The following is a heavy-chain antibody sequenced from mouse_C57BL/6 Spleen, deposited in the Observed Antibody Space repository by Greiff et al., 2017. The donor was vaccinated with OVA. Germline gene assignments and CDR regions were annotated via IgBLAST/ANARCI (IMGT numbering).Heavy chain of an antibody. V-gene: IGHV7-4*01. J-gene: IGHJ4*01. CDR3: VKGYDYGSFDAMDY. CDR2: IRNKDIGYTT. D-gene: IGHD2-4*01. Sequence: EVKVVESGGGLVQPGASLKLSCAASGFTFTDYYMSWVRQPPGKAPEWLAMIRNKDIGYTTDYTAYVKGRLTIPRDNSHNILYLQMNTMRAEDSATYDCVKGYDYGSFDAMDYWGQGTSVTVSS. CDR1: GFTFTDYY.